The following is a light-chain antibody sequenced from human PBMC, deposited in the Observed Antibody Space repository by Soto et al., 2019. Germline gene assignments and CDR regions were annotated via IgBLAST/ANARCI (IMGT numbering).Light chain of an antibody. J-gene: IGLJ1*01. CDR3: SSYAGSNNYV. V-gene: IGLV2-8*01. CDR1: SSDVGGYKY. CDR2: AVS. Sequence: QSALTQPPSASGSPGQSVTISCTGTSSDVGGYKYVSWYQQYPDKAPKLMIYAVSKRPSGVPDRFSGSKSGNTASLTVSGLQAEDEADYYCSSYAGSNNYVFGTGTKVTVL.